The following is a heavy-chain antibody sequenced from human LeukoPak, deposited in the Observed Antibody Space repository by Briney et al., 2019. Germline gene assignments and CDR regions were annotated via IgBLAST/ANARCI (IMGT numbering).Heavy chain of an antibody. CDR1: GFTFSTYG. CDR2: ISYDGSNK. V-gene: IGHV3-30*03. J-gene: IGHJ4*02. CDR3: ARPLYGDALDN. D-gene: IGHD4-17*01. Sequence: PGGSLRLSCAASGFTFSTYGMHWVRQAPGKGLEWVAVISYDGSNKYYADSVKGRFTISRDNSKNTLYLQMNSLRAEDTAVYYCARPLYGDALDNWGQGTLVTVSS.